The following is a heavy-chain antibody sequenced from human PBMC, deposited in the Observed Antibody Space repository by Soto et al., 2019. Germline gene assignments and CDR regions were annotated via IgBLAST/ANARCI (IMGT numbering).Heavy chain of an antibody. V-gene: IGHV3-23*01. J-gene: IGHJ4*02. CDR2: IRGDGGQT. CDR1: GFTFTSYG. Sequence: GGSLRLSCTASGFTFTSYGMGWVRQAPGKGLQWVSTIRGDGGQTHYADSVKGRFSISRDNSKNTVYLQMDSLRAEDTAMYFCARDVGLDSDDFFAYWGQGTQVTVSS. CDR3: ARDVGLDSDDFFAY. D-gene: IGHD3-9*01.